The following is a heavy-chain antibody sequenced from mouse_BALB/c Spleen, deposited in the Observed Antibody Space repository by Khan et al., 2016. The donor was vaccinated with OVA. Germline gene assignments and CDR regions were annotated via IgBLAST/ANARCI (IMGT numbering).Heavy chain of an antibody. CDR3: ARGGYGVFSY. J-gene: IGHJ3*01. CDR1: GYTFTSYD. V-gene: IGHV1-85*01. Sequence: VQLQESGAELVKPGASVKLSCKASGYTFTSYDINWVRQRPEQGLEWIGWMFPGDGSTKYNENFKGKATLTTDKSSSTAYMQLSRLTSEASGAYFCARGGYGVFSYWLPRTLLTVSA. CDR2: MFPGDGST. D-gene: IGHD2-14*01.